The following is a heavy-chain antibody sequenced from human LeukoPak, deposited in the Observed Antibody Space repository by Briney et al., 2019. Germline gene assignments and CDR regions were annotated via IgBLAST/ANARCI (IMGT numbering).Heavy chain of an antibody. CDR2: ISGSGGST. Sequence: PGGSLRLSCAASGFTFSSYAMSWVRQAPGKWLEWVSAISGSGGSTYYADPVKGRFTISRDNSKNTLYLQMNSLRAEDTAVYYCAKVGEDIVVVVAVPIDYWGQGTLVTVSS. J-gene: IGHJ4*02. V-gene: IGHV3-23*01. CDR3: AKVGEDIVVVVAVPIDY. D-gene: IGHD2-15*01. CDR1: GFTFSSYA.